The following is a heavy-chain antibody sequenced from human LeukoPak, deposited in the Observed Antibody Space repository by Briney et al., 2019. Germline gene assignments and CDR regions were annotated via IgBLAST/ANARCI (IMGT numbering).Heavy chain of an antibody. J-gene: IGHJ3*02. D-gene: IGHD3-16*02. CDR1: GGSFSGYY. CDR3: ARDSPYVWGSYRYRSAFDI. Sequence: SETLSLTCAVYGGSFSGYYWSWIRQPPGKGLEWIGEINHSGSTNYNPSLKSRVTISVDTSKNQFSLKLSSVTAADTAVYYCARDSPYVWGSYRYRSAFDIWGQGTMVTVSS. CDR2: INHSGST. V-gene: IGHV4-34*01.